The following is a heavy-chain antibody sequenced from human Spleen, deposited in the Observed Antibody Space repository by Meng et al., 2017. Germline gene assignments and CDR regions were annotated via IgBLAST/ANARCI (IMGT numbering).Heavy chain of an antibody. V-gene: IGHV3-30*01. CDR3: ARALLNYYDSSGYPDLFDY. D-gene: IGHD3-22*01. CDR1: GFTFSSYA. CDR2: ISYDGSNK. J-gene: IGHJ4*01. Sequence: GESLKISCAASGFTFSSYAMHWVRQAPGKGLEWVAVISYDGSNKYYADSVKGRFTISRDNSKNTLYLQMNSLRAEDTAVYYCARALLNYYDSSGYPDLFDYWGHGNLVNGAS.